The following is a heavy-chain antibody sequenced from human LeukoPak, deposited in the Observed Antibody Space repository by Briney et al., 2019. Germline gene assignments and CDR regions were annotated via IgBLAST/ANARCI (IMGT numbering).Heavy chain of an antibody. D-gene: IGHD3-10*01. CDR3: ARGVAGEPYYFDY. J-gene: IGHJ4*02. V-gene: IGHV1-18*01. CDR1: GYTFTSYA. Sequence: ASVKVSFKSSGYTFTSYAISWGRQAPGQGLERMGWISVYNGNTNYAQNLQGRVTMTTDTSTSTAYMDLRSMTSDDTAVYYCARGVAGEPYYFDYWGQGTLVTVSS. CDR2: ISVYNGNT.